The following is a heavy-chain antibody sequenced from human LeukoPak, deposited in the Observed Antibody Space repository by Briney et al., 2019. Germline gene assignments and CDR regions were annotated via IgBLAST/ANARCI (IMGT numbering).Heavy chain of an antibody. CDR3: ARGAGRYFDWLLSPDAFDI. J-gene: IGHJ3*02. CDR1: GFTFSDYY. D-gene: IGHD3-9*01. Sequence: PGGSLRLSCAPSGFTFSDYYMSWIRQAPGKGLEWVSYISSSGSTIYYADSVKGRFTISRDNAKNSLYLQMNSLRAEDTAVYYCARGAGRYFDWLLSPDAFDIWGQGTMVTVSS. CDR2: ISSSGSTI. V-gene: IGHV3-11*04.